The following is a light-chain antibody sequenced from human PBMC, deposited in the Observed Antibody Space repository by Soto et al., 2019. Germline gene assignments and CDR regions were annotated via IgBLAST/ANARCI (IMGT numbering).Light chain of an antibody. CDR1: NSDVGKYAL. V-gene: IGLV2-23*01. CDR2: ESN. Sequence: QSALTQPASVSGSPGQSITISCTGTNSDVGKYALVSWYQQRPGKAPRLMIYESNKRPSGVSNRFSGSKSGDTASLTISGLQAEDEADYYCCSYAGSRYLVLGGGTKLTVL. J-gene: IGLJ3*02. CDR3: CSYAGSRYLV.